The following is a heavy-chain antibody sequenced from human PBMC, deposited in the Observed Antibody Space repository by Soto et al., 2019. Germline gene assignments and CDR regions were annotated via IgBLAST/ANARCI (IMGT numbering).Heavy chain of an antibody. Sequence: EVQMVESGGGLVQPGGSLRLSCSTSGFNFNNYAMSWVRQAPGKGLEWVSAISGSAGNTYTADSVKGRFTVSRDNSKDTLYLQMNSLRAEDTAIYFCAKTTSYYTNYPVDYWGQGTLVTVSS. J-gene: IGHJ4*02. V-gene: IGHV3-23*04. CDR1: GFNFNNYA. CDR2: ISGSAGNT. CDR3: AKTTSYYTNYPVDY. D-gene: IGHD4-4*01.